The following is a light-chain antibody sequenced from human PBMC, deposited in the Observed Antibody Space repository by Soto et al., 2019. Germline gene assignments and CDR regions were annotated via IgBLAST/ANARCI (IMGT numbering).Light chain of an antibody. CDR2: DVT. Sequence: QSALTQPASVSGSPGQSITISCTGTSSDVGGYNYVSWYQQHPVKAPKLMIYDVTNRPSGVSDRVSGSKSGNTASLTISGLQAEDEASYYCSSYTSSSTPYVFGTGTKLTVL. J-gene: IGLJ1*01. CDR1: SSDVGGYNY. V-gene: IGLV2-14*01. CDR3: SSYTSSSTPYV.